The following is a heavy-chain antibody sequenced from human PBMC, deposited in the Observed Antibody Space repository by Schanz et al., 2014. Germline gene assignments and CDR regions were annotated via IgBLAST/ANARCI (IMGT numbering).Heavy chain of an antibody. V-gene: IGHV4-39*01. CDR3: ARPSSVVGITGWFDT. Sequence: QLQLRESGPGLVKPSETLSLICSVSGTSITSSTYYWGWIRQPPGKGPEWIGSISYSGNTYYTPSLKSRVPIPLDPPKTQFSLTLPSVTAADTAVYYCARPSSVVGITGWFDTWGQGTLVTVSS. CDR2: ISYSGNT. D-gene: IGHD3-22*01. J-gene: IGHJ5*02. CDR1: GTSITSSTYY.